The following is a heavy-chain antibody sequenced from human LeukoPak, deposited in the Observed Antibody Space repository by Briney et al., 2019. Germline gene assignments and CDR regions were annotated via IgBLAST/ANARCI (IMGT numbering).Heavy chain of an antibody. J-gene: IGHJ5*02. D-gene: IGHD1-26*01. CDR1: GGTFSSYA. CDR3: ARDRGRLVGMNWFDP. CDR2: IIPIFGTA. Sequence: SVKVSCKASGGTFSSYAISWVRQAPGQGLEWMGGIIPIFGTANYAQKFQGRVTITTDESTSTAYMELSSLRSEDTAVYYCARDRGRLVGMNWFDPWGQGTQVTVSS. V-gene: IGHV1-69*05.